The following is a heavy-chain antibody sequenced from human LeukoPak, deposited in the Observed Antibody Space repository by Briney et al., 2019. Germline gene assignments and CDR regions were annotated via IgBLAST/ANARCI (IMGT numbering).Heavy chain of an antibody. V-gene: IGHV5-51*01. CDR2: IYPGDSDT. D-gene: IGHD6-13*01. CDR1: GYTFTNYW. CDR3: ARLAGIATVATELDY. J-gene: IGHJ4*02. Sequence: GESLKISCKGSGYTFTNYWIAWVRQMPGKGREWMGIIYPGDSDTRYSPSFQGQVSISADKSIRTAYLQWSSLKASDTAMYYCARLAGIATVATELDYWGQGTLVTVSS.